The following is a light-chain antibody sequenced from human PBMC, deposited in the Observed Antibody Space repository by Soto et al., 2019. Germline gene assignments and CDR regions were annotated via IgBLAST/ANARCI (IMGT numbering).Light chain of an antibody. CDR2: ASS. Sequence: EIVLTQSPGTLSLSPGERATLSCRASHSVTSYLAWYQQKPGQPPRLLIYASSTRATGIPDRFSGGGSGTDFTLTISRPEPEDFAVYYCQQYATSQTFGQGTKVEI. J-gene: IGKJ1*01. CDR3: QQYATSQT. CDR1: HSVTSY. V-gene: IGKV3-20*01.